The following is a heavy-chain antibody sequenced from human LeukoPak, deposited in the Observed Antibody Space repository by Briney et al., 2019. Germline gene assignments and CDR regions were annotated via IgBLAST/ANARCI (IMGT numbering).Heavy chain of an antibody. J-gene: IGHJ4*02. D-gene: IGHD3-10*01. V-gene: IGHV3-30*18. CDR3: AKVMSGSGSYYSPSDY. CDR1: GFTFSSYG. CDR2: KSYDGSNK. Sequence: GGSLRLSCAASGFTFSSYGMHWVRQAPGKGLEWVAVKSYDGSNKYYADSVKGRFTISRDNSKNTLYLQMNSLRAEDTAVYYCAKVMSGSGSYYSPSDYWGQGTLVTVSS.